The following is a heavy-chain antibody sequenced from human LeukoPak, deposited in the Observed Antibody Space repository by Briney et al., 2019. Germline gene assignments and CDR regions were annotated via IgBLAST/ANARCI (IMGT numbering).Heavy chain of an antibody. V-gene: IGHV3-7*01. CDR3: ARQGDDY. CDR1: GFTFSNYW. CDR2: IKEDGSEK. J-gene: IGHJ4*01. D-gene: IGHD3-16*01. Sequence: GGSLRLSCVASGFTFSNYWMIWVRQAPGKGLECVANIKEDGSEKYYVDSVKGRFTISRNNAKNSLYLQMNSLRAEDTAVYYCARQGDDYWGHGTLVTVSS.